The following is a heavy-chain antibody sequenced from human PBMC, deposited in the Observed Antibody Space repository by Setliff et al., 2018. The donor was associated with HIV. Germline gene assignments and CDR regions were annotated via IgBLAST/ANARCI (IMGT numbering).Heavy chain of an antibody. V-gene: IGHV3-33*01. J-gene: IGHJ6*02. Sequence: GGSLRLSCAASGFTFSSYGMHWVRQAPGKGLEWVAVIWYDGSNKYYADSVKGRFTISRDNSKNTLYLQMNSLRAEDTAVYYCARDGGSYYGYYYGMDVWGQGTTVTVS. CDR3: ARDGGSYYGYYYGMDV. D-gene: IGHD1-26*01. CDR2: IWYDGSNK. CDR1: GFTFSSYG.